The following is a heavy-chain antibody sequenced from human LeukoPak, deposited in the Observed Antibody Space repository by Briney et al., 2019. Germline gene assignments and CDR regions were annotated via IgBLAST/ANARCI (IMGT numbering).Heavy chain of an antibody. CDR1: GGSISSGGYY. J-gene: IGHJ6*02. Sequence: KASETLSLTCTVSGGSISSGGYYWSWIRQHPGKGLEWMGYIYYSGSTYYNPSLKSRVTISVDTSKNQFSLKLSSVTAADTAVYYCARDRGPGMDVWGQGTTVTVSS. CDR3: ARDRGPGMDV. V-gene: IGHV4-31*03. CDR2: IYYSGST.